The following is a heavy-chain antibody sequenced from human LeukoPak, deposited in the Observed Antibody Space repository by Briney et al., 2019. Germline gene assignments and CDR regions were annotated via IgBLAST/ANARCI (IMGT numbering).Heavy chain of an antibody. CDR1: GYSISSGYY. Sequence: SETLSLTCTVSGYSISSGYYWGWIRQPPGKGLEWIGSIYHSGSTYYNPSLKSRVTISVDTSKNQFSLKLTAVTAADTAVYYCARGRNYYGSGTYQYYYSYYYMDVWGKGTTVTVSS. J-gene: IGHJ6*03. V-gene: IGHV4-38-2*02. CDR2: IYHSGST. D-gene: IGHD3-10*01. CDR3: ARGRNYYGSGTYQYYYSYYYMDV.